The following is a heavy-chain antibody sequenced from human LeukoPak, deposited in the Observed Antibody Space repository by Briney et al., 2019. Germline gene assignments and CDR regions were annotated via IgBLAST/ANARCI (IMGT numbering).Heavy chain of an antibody. CDR3: ARDQLYCYAPRRHYYYGMDV. D-gene: IGHD2-2*01. Sequence: ASVKVSCKASGYTFTGYYMHWVRQAPGQGLEWMGWINPNSGGTNYAQKFQGWVTMTRDTSISTAYMELSRLRSDDTAVYYCARDQLYCYAPRRHYYYGMDVWGQGTTVTVSS. J-gene: IGHJ6*02. CDR1: GYTFTGYY. V-gene: IGHV1-2*04. CDR2: INPNSGGT.